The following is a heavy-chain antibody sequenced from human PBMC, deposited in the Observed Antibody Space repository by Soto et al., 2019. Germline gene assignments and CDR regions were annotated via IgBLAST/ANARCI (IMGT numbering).Heavy chain of an antibody. CDR2: IYQSGST. Sequence: LSLTCAVSGGSISTGTYSWNWIRQPPGKGLEWIGYIYQSGSTYYNPSLRSRVTISVDRSKNQFSLKLNSVTAADTAVYYCARGSLRADWFDPWGQGTLVTVSS. CDR1: GGSISTGTYS. J-gene: IGHJ5*02. V-gene: IGHV4-30-2*01. D-gene: IGHD6-13*01. CDR3: ARGSLRADWFDP.